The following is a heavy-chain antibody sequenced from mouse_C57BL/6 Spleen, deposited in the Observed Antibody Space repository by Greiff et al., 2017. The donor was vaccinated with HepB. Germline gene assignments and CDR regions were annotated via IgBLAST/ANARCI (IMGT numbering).Heavy chain of an antibody. V-gene: IGHV7-3*01. J-gene: IGHJ3*01. CDR2: IRNKANGYTT. CDR1: GFTFTDYY. D-gene: IGHD3-3*01. CDR3: ASGASRAWFAY. Sequence: EVHLVESGGGLVQPGGSLSLSCAASGFTFTDYYMSWVRQPPGKALEWLGFIRNKANGYTTEYSASVKGRFTISRDNSQSILYLQMNALRAEDSATYYCASGASRAWFAYWGQGTLVTVSA.